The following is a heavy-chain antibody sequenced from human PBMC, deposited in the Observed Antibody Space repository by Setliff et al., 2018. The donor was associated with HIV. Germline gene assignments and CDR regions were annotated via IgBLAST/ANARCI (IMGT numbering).Heavy chain of an antibody. V-gene: IGHV3-74*01. CDR2: IKSDGSYT. CDR3: ARDGERWPDYFDY. CDR1: GFTFSSYW. Sequence: GGSLRLSCAASGFTFSSYWMHWVRQAPGKGLVWVSRIKSDGSYTSYADSAKGRFTISRDNAKNTLYLQMNSLRAEDTAVYYCARDGERWPDYFDYWGQGTLVTVSS. D-gene: IGHD3-10*01. J-gene: IGHJ4*02.